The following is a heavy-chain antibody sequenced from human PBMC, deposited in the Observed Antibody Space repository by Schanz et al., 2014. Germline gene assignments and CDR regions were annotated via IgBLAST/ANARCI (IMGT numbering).Heavy chain of an antibody. Sequence: EVQLVESGGGLVQPGGSLRLSCAASGFTFSSYAMSWVRQAPGKGLEWVSAISGSGGSTYYADSVKGRVTISRDNSKNTLYLQMNSLSPEDTAVYYCARGGSGSPYRLDYWGQGTLVTVSS. CDR1: GFTFSSYA. CDR2: ISGSGGST. CDR3: ARGGSGSPYRLDY. V-gene: IGHV3-23*04. J-gene: IGHJ4*02. D-gene: IGHD1-26*01.